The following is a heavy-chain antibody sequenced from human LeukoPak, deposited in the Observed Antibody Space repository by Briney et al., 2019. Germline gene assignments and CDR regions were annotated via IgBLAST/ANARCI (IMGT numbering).Heavy chain of an antibody. J-gene: IGHJ6*02. V-gene: IGHV4-59*01. CDR1: GGSFSGYY. Sequence: PSETLSLTCAVYGGSFSGYYWSWIRQPPGKGLEWIGYIYYSGSTNYNPSLKSRVTISVDTSKNQFSLKLSSVTAADTAVYYCARAKGGSEWELLPYYYYGMDVWGQGTTVTVSS. CDR3: ARAKGGSEWELLPYYYYGMDV. D-gene: IGHD1-26*01. CDR2: IYYSGST.